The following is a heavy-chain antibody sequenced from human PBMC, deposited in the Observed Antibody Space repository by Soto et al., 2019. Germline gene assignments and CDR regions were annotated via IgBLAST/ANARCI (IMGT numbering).Heavy chain of an antibody. CDR2: VYYSGST. CDR3: ARGGRSAYYNYMGV. Sequence: RQPPGKGLECIGYVYYSGSTNYNPSLKSRVTISVDTSKNQFSLKLTSVTAADTAMYYCARGGRSAYYNYMGVWGKGTTVTVSS. J-gene: IGHJ6*03. V-gene: IGHV4-59*01.